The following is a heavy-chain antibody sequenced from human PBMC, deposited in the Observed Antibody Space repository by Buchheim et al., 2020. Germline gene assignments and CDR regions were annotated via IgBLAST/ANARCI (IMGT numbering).Heavy chain of an antibody. Sequence: EVQLLESGGGLIQPGGSLRLSCAASGFPFSSYAMSWVRQAPGKGLEWVSSFSGSSGTTYYADSVKGRFTISRDNSKNTLYLQMISLRAGDTAVYYCAKETVTAGAGYYGMDVWGQGTT. D-gene: IGHD4-17*01. CDR3: AKETVTAGAGYYGMDV. CDR2: FSGSSGTT. J-gene: IGHJ6*01. CDR1: GFPFSSYA. V-gene: IGHV3-23*01.